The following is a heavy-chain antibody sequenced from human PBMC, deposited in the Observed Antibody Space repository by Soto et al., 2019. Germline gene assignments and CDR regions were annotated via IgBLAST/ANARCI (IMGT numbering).Heavy chain of an antibody. D-gene: IGHD6-19*01. CDR2: INHSGST. CDR1: GGSFSGYY. V-gene: IGHV4-34*01. Sequence: PSETLSLTCAVYGGSFSGYYWSWIRQPPGKGLEWIGEINHSGSTNYNPSLKSRVTVSVDTSKNQFSLKLSSVTAADTAVYYCARVRAVAVRFAVYFDYWGQGTLVTVSS. J-gene: IGHJ4*02. CDR3: ARVRAVAVRFAVYFDY.